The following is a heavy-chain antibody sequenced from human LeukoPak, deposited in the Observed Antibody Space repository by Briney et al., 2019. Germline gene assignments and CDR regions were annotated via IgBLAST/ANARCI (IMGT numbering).Heavy chain of an antibody. CDR3: ARDRYYYASGEDALDI. CDR1: AGSISSYY. CDR2: IYCSGST. V-gene: IGHV4-59*12. D-gene: IGHD3-10*01. Sequence: PSETLSLTGTVSAGSISSYYWRWLRQPPGKGLEWIRYIYCSGSTNYNPSLKSRVTISVDTSKNQFSLKLSSVTAADTAVYYCARDRYYYASGEDALDIWGQGTMVAVSS. J-gene: IGHJ3*02.